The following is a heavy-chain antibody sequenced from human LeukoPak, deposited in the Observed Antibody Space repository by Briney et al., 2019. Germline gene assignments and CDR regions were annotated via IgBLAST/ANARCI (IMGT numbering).Heavy chain of an antibody. J-gene: IGHJ4*01. V-gene: IGHV3-21*04. CDR1: AFSLNAYN. Sequence: GGSQRLSCAASAFSLNAYNMNWVRQAPGKGLEWVPSISYTGTYIYYADSVKGRFTISRDNAQNSLYLQMNSLRAEDTAIYYCARDRGAYRPIDYWGNGTLVTVSS. CDR2: ISYTGTYI. D-gene: IGHD1-26*01. CDR3: ARDRGAYRPIDY.